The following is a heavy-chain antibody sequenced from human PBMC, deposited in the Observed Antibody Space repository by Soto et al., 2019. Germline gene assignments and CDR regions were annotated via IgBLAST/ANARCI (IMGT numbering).Heavy chain of an antibody. V-gene: IGHV1-69*01. J-gene: IGHJ4*02. CDR3: AASTSVAAAGYFNF. Sequence: QVQLVQSGAEVKEPGSSVKVSCKATGDLFNNNAFNWVRQAPGQGLEWMGRISPLFSTTNYAQKFQGRVTIGADELTTIVYLEVSNLESEATAMYYCAASTSVAAAGYFNFWGQGTLVTVSP. D-gene: IGHD6-13*01. CDR2: ISPLFSTT. CDR1: GDLFNNNA.